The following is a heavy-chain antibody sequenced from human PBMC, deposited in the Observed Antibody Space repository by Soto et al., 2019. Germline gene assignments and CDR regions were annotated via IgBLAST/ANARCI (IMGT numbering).Heavy chain of an antibody. Sequence: QVQLQQWGAELLKPSETLSLTCAVYGGSFSGYYWSWIRQPPGKGLEWIGEINHSGSTNYNPSLKSRVTISVDTSKNQFSLKLSSVTAADTAVYYCARGGQQLSYFDYWGQGTLVTVSS. CDR3: ARGGQQLSYFDY. J-gene: IGHJ4*02. CDR2: INHSGST. V-gene: IGHV4-34*01. D-gene: IGHD6-13*01. CDR1: GGSFSGYY.